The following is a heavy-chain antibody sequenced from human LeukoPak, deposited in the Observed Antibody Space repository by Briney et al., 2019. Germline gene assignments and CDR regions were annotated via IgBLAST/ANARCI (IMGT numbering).Heavy chain of an antibody. J-gene: IGHJ3*02. CDR1: GGSISSSSYY. Sequence: SETLSLTCTVSGGSISSSSYYWGWIRQPPGKGLEWIGSIYYSGSTYYNPSLKSRVTISVDTSKNQFTLKLSSVTAADTAVYYCASQLPGAFDIWGQGTMVTVSS. D-gene: IGHD7-27*01. CDR3: ASQLPGAFDI. CDR2: IYYSGST. V-gene: IGHV4-39*01.